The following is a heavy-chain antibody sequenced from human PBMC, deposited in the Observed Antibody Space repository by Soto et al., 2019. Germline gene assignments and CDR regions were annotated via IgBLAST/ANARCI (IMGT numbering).Heavy chain of an antibody. CDR1: GFSVSTSGVG. V-gene: IGHV2-5*02. J-gene: IGHJ4*02. CDR2: IYWDDDR. CDR3: AHRRGGDGSGWDVGVFDY. D-gene: IGHD2-15*01. Sequence: QITLKESGPTRVKPTQTLALTCNFSGFSVSTSGVGVGWIRQPPGKALECLGIIYWDDDRRYSPSLKNRLTITKDTSKNEVVRKMTNMDPEDTGTYYCAHRRGGDGSGWDVGVFDYWGQGFLVTVSS.